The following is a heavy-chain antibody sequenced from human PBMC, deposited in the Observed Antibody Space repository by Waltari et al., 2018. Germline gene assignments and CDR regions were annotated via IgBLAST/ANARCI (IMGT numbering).Heavy chain of an antibody. V-gene: IGHV3-74*03. CDR2: MHSDGRRT. D-gene: IGHD6-19*01. Sequence: EVQLVESGGGLVQPGGSLRLSCAASGLTSSGNWMYWVRQVPGKGLVWLARMHSDGRRTKYADSVKGRFTISRDNGQNTVFLQLNSLRVEDTALYYCAIDTREVAAPNYWGQGTLVTVSS. J-gene: IGHJ4*02. CDR3: AIDTREVAAPNY. CDR1: GLTSSGNW.